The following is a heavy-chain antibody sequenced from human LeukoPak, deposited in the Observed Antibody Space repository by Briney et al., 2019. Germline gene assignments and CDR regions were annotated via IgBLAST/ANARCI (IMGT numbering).Heavy chain of an antibody. Sequence: ASVKVSCKASGYTFTSYYMHWVRQAPGQGLEWMGIINPSGGNTNYAQKLQGRVTMTTDTSTSTAYMELRSLRSDDTAVYYCARAAYDFWSGSYYYYYMDVWGKGTTVTVSS. J-gene: IGHJ6*03. D-gene: IGHD3-3*01. CDR3: ARAAYDFWSGSYYYYYMDV. V-gene: IGHV1-46*01. CDR2: INPSGGNT. CDR1: GYTFTSYY.